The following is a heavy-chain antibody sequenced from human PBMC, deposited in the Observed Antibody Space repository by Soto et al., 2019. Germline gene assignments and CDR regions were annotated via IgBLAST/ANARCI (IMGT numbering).Heavy chain of an antibody. D-gene: IGHD2-21*01. Sequence: TGGSLRLSCAASGFTFSSYAMSWVRQAPGKGLEWVSAISGSGGSTYYADSVKGRFTISRDNSKNTLYLQMNSLRAEDTAVYYCAKVRFCGGDCYSYGMDVWGQGTTVTVSS. CDR2: ISGSGGST. J-gene: IGHJ6*02. CDR1: GFTFSSYA. V-gene: IGHV3-23*01. CDR3: AKVRFCGGDCYSYGMDV.